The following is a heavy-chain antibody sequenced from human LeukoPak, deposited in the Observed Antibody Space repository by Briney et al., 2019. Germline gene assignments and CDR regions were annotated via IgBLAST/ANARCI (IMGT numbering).Heavy chain of an antibody. V-gene: IGHV3-33*01. CDR1: GFTFSDYG. D-gene: IGHD2-2*01. Sequence: GGSLRLSCAASGFTFSDYGMHWVRQAPGKGLEWVAVIWYDGATKYYADSVKGRFTISRDNAKNSLSLQMNSLRAEDTAVYYCARDQGYCTSASCRGDAFDVWGQGSMISVSS. CDR3: ARDQGYCTSASCRGDAFDV. CDR2: IWYDGATK. J-gene: IGHJ3*01.